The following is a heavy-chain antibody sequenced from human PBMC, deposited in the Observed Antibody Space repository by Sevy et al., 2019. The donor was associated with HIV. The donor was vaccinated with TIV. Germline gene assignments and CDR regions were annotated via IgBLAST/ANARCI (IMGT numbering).Heavy chain of an antibody. D-gene: IGHD2-2*01. Sequence: GGSLRLSCAASGFTFGDSYMDWVRQAPGKGLEWVGRIRNKANSYTTEYAASVKGRFIISRDDSKNLLYLQMNSRKTEDTAVYYCGRCNGTTRGYDSMDVWGKGTTVTVSS. CDR3: GRCNGTTRGYDSMDV. CDR2: IRNKANSYTT. CDR1: GFTFGDSY. J-gene: IGHJ6*03. V-gene: IGHV3-72*01.